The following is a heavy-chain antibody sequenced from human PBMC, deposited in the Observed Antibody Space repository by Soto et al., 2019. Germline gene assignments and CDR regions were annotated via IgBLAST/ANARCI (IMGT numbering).Heavy chain of an antibody. CDR3: ATDGPIYDIWSARYFYGMDV. J-gene: IGHJ6*02. D-gene: IGHD3-9*01. CDR2: INRGNGNT. V-gene: IGHV1-3*01. CDR1: RCTFRNYV. Sequence: GSSVNVSRLDYRCTFRNYVLHWVRPAAGRGVEGMGWINRGNGNTKYSQKFQGRVTITRDRSASTAYMELSSLRSEDTAVYYWATDGPIYDIWSARYFYGMDVWGQGTTVTVSS.